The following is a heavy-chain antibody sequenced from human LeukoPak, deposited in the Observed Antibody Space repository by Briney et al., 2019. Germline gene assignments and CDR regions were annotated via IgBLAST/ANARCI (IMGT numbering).Heavy chain of an antibody. J-gene: IGHJ4*02. CDR1: GYIFTTYY. CDR3: ARSYPSSSPAADY. CDR2: INPNSGGT. V-gene: IGHV1-2*02. Sequence: ASVKVSCKASGYIFTTYYMHWVRQAPGQGLEWMGWINPNSGGTNYAQKFQGRVTMTRDTSISTAYMELSRLRSDDTAVYYCARSYPSSSPAADYWGQGTLVTVSS. D-gene: IGHD6-6*01.